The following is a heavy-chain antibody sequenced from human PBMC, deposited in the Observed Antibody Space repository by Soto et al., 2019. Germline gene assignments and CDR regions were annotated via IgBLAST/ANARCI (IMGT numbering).Heavy chain of an antibody. Sequence: GGSLRLSCAASGFTFSSYGMHWVRQAPGKGLEWVSVIWYDGSNKYYADSVKGRFTISRDNSKNTLYLQMNSLRAEDTAVYYCARTYYYDSSGYYPLDYWGQGTLVTVSS. V-gene: IGHV3-33*01. CDR2: IWYDGSNK. CDR3: ARTYYYDSSGYYPLDY. D-gene: IGHD3-22*01. J-gene: IGHJ4*02. CDR1: GFTFSSYG.